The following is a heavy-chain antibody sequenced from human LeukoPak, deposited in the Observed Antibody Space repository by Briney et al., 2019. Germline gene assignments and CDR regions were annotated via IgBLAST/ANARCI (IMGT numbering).Heavy chain of an antibody. J-gene: IGHJ4*02. Sequence: PGGSLRLSCAASGFTVSCNDMHWVRQAPGKGLEWVAVIWYDGTNKYYADSVKGRFTISRDNSKNTLYLQMNSLRAEDTAVYYCARVYPDVDFWPGYYLLDYWGEGTLVTVSS. D-gene: IGHD3/OR15-3a*01. CDR1: GFTVSCND. CDR2: IWYDGTNK. CDR3: ARVYPDVDFWPGYYLLDY. V-gene: IGHV3-33*01.